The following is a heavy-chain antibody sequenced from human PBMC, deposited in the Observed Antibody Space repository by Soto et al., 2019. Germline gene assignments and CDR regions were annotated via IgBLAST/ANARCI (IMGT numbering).Heavy chain of an antibody. CDR3: ASDYDFWSGYTPPNYYYYGMDV. CDR1: GGTFSSYA. D-gene: IGHD3-3*01. J-gene: IGHJ6*02. V-gene: IGHV1-69*01. CDR2: IIPIFGTA. Sequence: QVQLVQSGAEVKKPGSSVKVSCKASGGTFSSYAISWVRQAPGQGLEWMGGIIPIFGTANYAQKFQGRVTITADDSTSTAYMELGSLRSEDTAVYYCASDYDFWSGYTPPNYYYYGMDVWGQGTTVTVSS.